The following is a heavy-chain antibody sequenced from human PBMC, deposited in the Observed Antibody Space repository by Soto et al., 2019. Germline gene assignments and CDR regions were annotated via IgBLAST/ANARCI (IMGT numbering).Heavy chain of an antibody. CDR1: GFTFSSYA. CDR2: ISYDGSNK. Sequence: GGSLRLSCAASGFTFSSYAMHWVRQAPGKGLEWVAVISYDGSNKYYADSVKGRFTISRDNSKNTLYLQMNSLRAEDTAVYYCARDRASWYCSSTSCYEAFDYWGQGTLVTVSS. CDR3: ARDRASWYCSSTSCYEAFDY. J-gene: IGHJ4*02. V-gene: IGHV3-30-3*01. D-gene: IGHD2-2*01.